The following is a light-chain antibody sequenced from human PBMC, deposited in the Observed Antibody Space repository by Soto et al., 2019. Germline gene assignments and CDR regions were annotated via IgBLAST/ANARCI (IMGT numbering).Light chain of an antibody. CDR3: QQLNSYVFT. J-gene: IGKJ3*01. CDR1: QAVSRF. Sequence: DLQLTQSPSFLSASVGDSVTISCRARQAVSRFLAWYQQKPGKAPNLLIYAASTLQSGVPSRFSGSGSETEFTLTISSLQPEDFATYYCQQLNSYVFTFGPGTKVDIK. CDR2: AAS. V-gene: IGKV1-9*01.